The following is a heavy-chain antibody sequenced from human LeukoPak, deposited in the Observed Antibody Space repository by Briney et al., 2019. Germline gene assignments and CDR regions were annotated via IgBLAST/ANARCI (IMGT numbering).Heavy chain of an antibody. D-gene: IGHD6-19*01. CDR2: INHSGST. CDR3: ARVLEGSSGQHWYFDL. Sequence: SETLSLTCAIYGGSFSGYYWSWIRQPPGKGLEWIGEINHSGSTNYNPSLKSRVTISVDTSKKQFSLKLSSVTAADTAVYYCARVLEGSSGQHWYFDLWGRGTLVTVSS. J-gene: IGHJ2*01. CDR1: GGSFSGYY. V-gene: IGHV4-34*01.